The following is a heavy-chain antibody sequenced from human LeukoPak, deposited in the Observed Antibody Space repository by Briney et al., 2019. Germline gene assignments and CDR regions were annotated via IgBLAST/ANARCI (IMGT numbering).Heavy chain of an antibody. D-gene: IGHD3-10*01. CDR3: AKGKNTGSYLSHVDY. CDR1: GFTFGGYA. CDR2: ITWDGGST. V-gene: IGHV3-43*01. Sequence: GGSLRLSCTASGFTFGGYAMTWVRQAPGKGLEWVSLITWDGGSTYYADSVKGRFTISRDNSKNSLYLQMNSLRTEDTALYYCAKGKNTGSYLSHVDYWGQGTLVTVSS. J-gene: IGHJ4*02.